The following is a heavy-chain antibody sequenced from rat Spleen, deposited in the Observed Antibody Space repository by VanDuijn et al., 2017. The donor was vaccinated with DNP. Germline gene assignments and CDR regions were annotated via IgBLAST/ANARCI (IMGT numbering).Heavy chain of an antibody. CDR3: TRDLRPPFDY. J-gene: IGHJ2*01. D-gene: IGHD3-1*01. V-gene: IGHV5S10*01. CDR1: GFTFSDYN. Sequence: EVQLVESGGGLVQPGRSLKLSCTASGFTFSDYNMAWVRQAPRRGLEWVATIFYDGSTTYYRDSVKGQFTISRDNSKSTLYLQMNSLRSEDTATYYCTRDLRPPFDYWGQGVMVTVSS. CDR2: IFYDGSTT.